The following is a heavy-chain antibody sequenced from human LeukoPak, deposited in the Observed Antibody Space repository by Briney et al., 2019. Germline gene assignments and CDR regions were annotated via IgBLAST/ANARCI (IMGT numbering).Heavy chain of an antibody. J-gene: IGHJ4*02. CDR3: AKGKYSSGGVPDY. CDR2: ISGGGEST. V-gene: IGHV3-23*01. D-gene: IGHD6-19*01. CDR1: EFTFSSHA. Sequence: TGGPLGLSCVASEFTFSSHAMNWVRQAPGKGLEWVSSISGGGESTYYADSVKGRFTVSRDNSKDTLYLQINSLRGEDTAVYYCAKGKYSSGGVPDYWGQGTLVTVSS.